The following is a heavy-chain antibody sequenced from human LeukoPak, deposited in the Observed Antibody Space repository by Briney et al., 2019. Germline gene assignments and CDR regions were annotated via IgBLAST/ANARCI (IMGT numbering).Heavy chain of an antibody. CDR2: IKEDGGES. J-gene: IGHJ4*02. D-gene: IGHD5-12*01. V-gene: IGHV3-7*03. CDR3: ARFPRDPWRFDY. Sequence: GGSLRLSCVASGFPFSSYWMTWVRQAPGKGLEWVANIKEDGGESYYVDSVKGRFTISRDNTKNSLYLQMNSLRAEDTAVYYCARFPRDPWRFDYWGQGTLVTVSS. CDR1: GFPFSSYW.